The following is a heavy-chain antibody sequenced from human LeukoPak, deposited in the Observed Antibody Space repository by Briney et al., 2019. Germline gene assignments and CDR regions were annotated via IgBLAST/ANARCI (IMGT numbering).Heavy chain of an antibody. CDR2: IYYTGSA. D-gene: IGHD3-16*02. Sequence: PSETLSLTCTVSGGSIDGYYWSWIRQSPGKGLEWIGYIYYTGSAFYNPSLKSRVIISVDTSKNQFSLKLSSVTAADTAVYYCASISDYVWGSYRPPFDYWGQGTLVTVSS. CDR3: ASISDYVWGSYRPPFDY. J-gene: IGHJ4*02. V-gene: IGHV4-59*12. CDR1: GGSIDGYY.